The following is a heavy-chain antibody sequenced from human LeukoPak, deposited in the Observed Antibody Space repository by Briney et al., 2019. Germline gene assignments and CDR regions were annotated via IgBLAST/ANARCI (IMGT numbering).Heavy chain of an antibody. J-gene: IGHJ4*02. CDR3: VKLLVEMRVLLPYFDY. CDR2: ISPSGGST. V-gene: IGHV3-64D*06. Sequence: GGSLRLSCPASGFTFSNYAIHWVRQAPGKGLEFVSAISPSGGSTYYADSVKGRFTISRDNSKNMLYLQMSSLRPEDTAVYYCVKLLVEMRVLLPYFDYWGQGTLVTVSS. D-gene: IGHD2-15*01. CDR1: GFTFSNYA.